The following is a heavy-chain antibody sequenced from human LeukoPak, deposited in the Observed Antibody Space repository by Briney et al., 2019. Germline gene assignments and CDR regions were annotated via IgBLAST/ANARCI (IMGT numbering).Heavy chain of an antibody. CDR1: GFTFSSYG. CDR3: AKGGNYYGSGGAKADY. V-gene: IGHV3-9*01. D-gene: IGHD3-10*01. Sequence: GGSLRLSCAASGFTFSSYGMHWVRQAPGKGLEWVSGISWNSGSIGYADSVKGRFTISRDNAKNSLYLQMNSLRAEDTALYYCAKGGNYYGSGGAKADYWGQGTLVTVSS. CDR2: ISWNSGSI. J-gene: IGHJ4*02.